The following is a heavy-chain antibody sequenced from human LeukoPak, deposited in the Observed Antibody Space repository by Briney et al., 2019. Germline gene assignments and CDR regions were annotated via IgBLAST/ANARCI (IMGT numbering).Heavy chain of an antibody. J-gene: IGHJ3*02. Sequence: PSETLSHTCTVSDGSVSSYYWSWIRQPPGKGLEWIGYIYYTGSISYNPSLKTRVTISVDTSKNQFSLRLTSVTAADTAVYCCAKMVTNALDISGQGTLVTVSS. D-gene: IGHD5-18*01. V-gene: IGHV4-59*08. CDR1: DGSVSSYY. CDR3: AKMVTNALDI. CDR2: IYYTGSI.